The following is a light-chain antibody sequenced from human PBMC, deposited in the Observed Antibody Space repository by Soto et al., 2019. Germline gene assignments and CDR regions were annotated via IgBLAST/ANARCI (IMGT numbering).Light chain of an antibody. J-gene: IGKJ1*01. CDR3: QHYNYWPPKT. V-gene: IGKV3-15*01. CDR1: QSVSSN. CDR2: GAY. Sequence: EIVMTQSPATLSVSPGERATLSCRASQSVSSNLDWYQQKPGQAPRLLIYGAYTRATGIPARFSGSGSGTDFTLTISSLQSEDFAVYYCQHYNYWPPKTFGQGTKVDIK.